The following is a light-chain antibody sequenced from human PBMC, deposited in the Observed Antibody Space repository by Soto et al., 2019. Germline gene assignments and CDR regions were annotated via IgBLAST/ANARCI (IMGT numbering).Light chain of an antibody. Sequence: DIQMTQSPSSLSASVGDRVTITCRASQDIRNYLAWYQQKPGKVPKLLIYAASTLYSGVPSRFSGSGSGTDFTLTISSLQPEDFASYYCQKYNSAPHTFXXGT. CDR1: QDIRNY. V-gene: IGKV1-27*01. J-gene: IGKJ1*01. CDR2: AAS. CDR3: QKYNSAPHT.